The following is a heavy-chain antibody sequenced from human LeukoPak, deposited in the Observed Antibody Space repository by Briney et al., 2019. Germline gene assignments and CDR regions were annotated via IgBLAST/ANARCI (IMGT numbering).Heavy chain of an antibody. CDR2: INPSSGAT. D-gene: IGHD5-24*01. CDR1: GYTFTAYY. J-gene: IGHJ4*02. CDR3: VRPRDGYTGPFDY. V-gene: IGHV1-2*02. Sequence: ASVKVSCKASGYTFTAYYLHWVRQAPRQGLEWMGWINPSSGATKYVQKLQARVTMTRDTSIRTAYMELNSLRPDDTAVYYCVRPRDGYTGPFDYWGQGSLVSVSS.